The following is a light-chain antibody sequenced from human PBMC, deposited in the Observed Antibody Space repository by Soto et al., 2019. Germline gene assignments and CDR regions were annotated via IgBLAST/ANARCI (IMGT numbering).Light chain of an antibody. V-gene: IGKV3-20*01. CDR2: GAS. J-gene: IGKJ5*01. CDR1: QSFNSIY. Sequence: EIVLTQSPGTLSLSPGERATLSCRASQSFNSIYLAWYQQKPGQAPRLLIYGASSRATGIPDRFSGTVSGTDFTLTISRLEPEDFAVYYCQQYGSSPITFGQGTRLEIK. CDR3: QQYGSSPIT.